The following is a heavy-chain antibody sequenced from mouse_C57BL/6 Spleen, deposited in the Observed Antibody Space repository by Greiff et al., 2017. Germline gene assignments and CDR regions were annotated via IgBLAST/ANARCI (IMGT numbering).Heavy chain of an antibody. J-gene: IGHJ4*01. D-gene: IGHD1-1*01. Sequence: EVKLMESGGGLVQPGGSMKLSCVASGFTFSNYWMNWVRQSPEKGLEWVAQIRLKSDNYATHYAESVKGRFTISRDDSKSSVYLQMNNLRAEDTGIYYCTDNYEAVDDWGQGTSVTVSS. V-gene: IGHV6-3*01. CDR1: GFTFSNYW. CDR2: IRLKSDNYAT. CDR3: TDNYEAVDD.